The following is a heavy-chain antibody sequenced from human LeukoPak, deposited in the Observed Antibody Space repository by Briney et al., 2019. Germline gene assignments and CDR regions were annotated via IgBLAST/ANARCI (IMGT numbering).Heavy chain of an antibody. V-gene: IGHV1-8*01. CDR1: GDTFTSYV. CDR3: ALTGRGYYYDSSGHDY. CDR2: MNPNSGNT. J-gene: IGHJ4*02. Sequence: ASVKVSCKASGDTFTSYVINWXXXAXGXGLEWMGWMNPNSGNTGYAQXFQGRVTMXRNTSISTAYMELSSLRSEDTAVYYCALTGRGYYYDSSGHDYWGQGTLVTVSS. D-gene: IGHD3-22*01.